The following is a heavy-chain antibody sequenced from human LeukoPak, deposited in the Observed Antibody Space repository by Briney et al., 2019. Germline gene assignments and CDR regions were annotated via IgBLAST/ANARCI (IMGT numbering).Heavy chain of an antibody. Sequence: PGGSLRLTCAASGFIFSNYWMSWVRQAPGKGLEWFAKKKRDGSEKYYVDSVKGRFTISRDNAKNSLFLQMNSLRAEDTAVYYCARTKFVVGTHFFCSFDYWGQGTLVTVSS. CDR3: ARTKFVVGTHFFCSFDY. J-gene: IGHJ4*02. CDR1: GFIFSNYW. D-gene: IGHD7-27*01. CDR2: KKRDGSEK. V-gene: IGHV3-7*01.